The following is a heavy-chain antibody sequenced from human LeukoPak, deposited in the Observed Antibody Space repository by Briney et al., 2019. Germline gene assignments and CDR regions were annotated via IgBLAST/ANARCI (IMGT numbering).Heavy chain of an antibody. Sequence: PSQTLPLTCTVSGGSISSGDYYWSWIRQPPGKGLEWIGYIYYSGSTYCNPSLKSRVTISVDTSKNQFSLKLSSVTAADTAVYYCARDHGGSYHDHYMDVWGKGTTVTVSS. J-gene: IGHJ6*03. V-gene: IGHV4-30-4*08. D-gene: IGHD1-26*01. CDR1: GGSISSGDYY. CDR3: ARDHGGSYHDHYMDV. CDR2: IYYSGST.